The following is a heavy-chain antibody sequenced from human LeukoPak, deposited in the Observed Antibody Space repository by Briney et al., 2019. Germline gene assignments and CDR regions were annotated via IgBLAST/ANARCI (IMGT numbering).Heavy chain of an antibody. D-gene: IGHD3-10*01. V-gene: IGHV4-59*01. CDR2: IYDSGSS. CDR1: GDSISSYY. CDR3: ARDHDFYYGSGSYYPFGY. Sequence: PSETLSLTCTVSGDSISSYYWSWLRQPPGKGLEWIGYIYDSGSSNYNPSLKSRVTISVDTSKNQFSLKLSSVTAADTAVYYCARDHDFYYGSGSYYPFGYWGQGTLVTVSS. J-gene: IGHJ4*02.